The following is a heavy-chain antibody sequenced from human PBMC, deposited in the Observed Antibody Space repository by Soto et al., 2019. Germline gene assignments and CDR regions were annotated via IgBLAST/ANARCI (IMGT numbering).Heavy chain of an antibody. D-gene: IGHD6-6*01. Sequence: QVQLQESGPGLVKPSETLSLTCTVSGGSISSYYWSWIRQPPGKGLEWIGYIYYSGSTNYNPSLKSRVTISVDMSKNQFSLKLSSVTAADTAVYYCARDRGSSPYYYGMDVWGQGTTVTVSS. J-gene: IGHJ6*02. CDR3: ARDRGSSPYYYGMDV. V-gene: IGHV4-59*01. CDR1: GGSISSYY. CDR2: IYYSGST.